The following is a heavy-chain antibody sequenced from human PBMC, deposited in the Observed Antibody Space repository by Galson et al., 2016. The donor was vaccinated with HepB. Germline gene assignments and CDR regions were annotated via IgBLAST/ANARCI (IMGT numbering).Heavy chain of an antibody. CDR3: ARQRDTHGYSGYAAS. J-gene: IGHJ5*02. CDR1: GHTLNTYD. CDR2: MNPNSGNT. D-gene: IGHD5-12*01. Sequence: SVKVSCKASGHTLNTYDINWVRQAPGQGLEWMGWMNPNSGNTGYAQKFQGRVTLTKNSSTSTAYMELSSLRSEDTAVYYCARQRDTHGYSGYAASWGQGTLVTVTS. V-gene: IGHV1-8*01.